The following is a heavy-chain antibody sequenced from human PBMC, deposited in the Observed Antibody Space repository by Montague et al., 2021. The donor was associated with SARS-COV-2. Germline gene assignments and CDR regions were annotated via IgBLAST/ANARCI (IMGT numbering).Heavy chain of an antibody. CDR3: ARHSVSEDGTFFRSYFDP. CDR1: GGTVRDYY. Sequence: SETLSLTRTVSGGTVRDYYWNWIRQTPGKGLEWIGYIFYNGYTKYNPSLESRVTLSVDTPGNQFFLSLRSVTVSDTATYFCARHSVSEDGTFFRSYFDPWGQGAQVIVSS. V-gene: IGHV4-59*08. D-gene: IGHD1-1*01. CDR2: IFYNGYT. J-gene: IGHJ5*02.